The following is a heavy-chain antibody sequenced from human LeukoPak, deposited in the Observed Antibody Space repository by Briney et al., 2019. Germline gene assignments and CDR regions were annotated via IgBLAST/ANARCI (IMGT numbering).Heavy chain of an antibody. CDR2: IYYSGST. V-gene: IGHV4-59*01. CDR1: GGSISSYY. CDR3: AREPGMLYGFAFDY. Sequence: SETLSLTCTVSGGSISSYYWSWIRQPPGKGLEWIGYIYYSGSTNYNPSLKSRVTISVDTSKNQFSLKLSSVTAADTAVYYCAREPGMLYGFAFDYWGQGTLVTVSS. D-gene: IGHD2-8*01. J-gene: IGHJ4*02.